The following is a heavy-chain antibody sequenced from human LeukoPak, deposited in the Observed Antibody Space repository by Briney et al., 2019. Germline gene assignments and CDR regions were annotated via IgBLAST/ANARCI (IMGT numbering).Heavy chain of an antibody. V-gene: IGHV3-23*01. CDR1: GFTFSNYD. J-gene: IGHJ3*02. CDR3: AKDDYGGDDSDAFDT. CDR2: ISGSGGST. D-gene: IGHD4/OR15-4a*01. Sequence: GGSLRLSCAVSGFTFSNYDMSWVRQAPGKGLEWVSGISGSGGSTYYADSVKGRFTVSRDNSKNTLYLQMNSLRVDDTALYHCAKDDYGGDDSDAFDTWGQGTMVTISS.